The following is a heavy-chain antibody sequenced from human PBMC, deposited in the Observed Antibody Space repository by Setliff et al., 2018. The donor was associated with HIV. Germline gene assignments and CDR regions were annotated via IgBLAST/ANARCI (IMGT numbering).Heavy chain of an antibody. CDR2: TSHSGKT. Sequence: SETLSLTCAVYGGPLSGHYWSWIRQPPGQGLEWIGETSHSGKTNYNPSLKSRVTISVDTSKNQFSLKLTSVTAADTAVYYCVTPSSWSSRLNFWGPGMLVTASS. D-gene: IGHD2-2*01. CDR3: VTPSSWSSRLNF. CDR1: GGPLSGHY. J-gene: IGHJ4*02. V-gene: IGHV4-34*01.